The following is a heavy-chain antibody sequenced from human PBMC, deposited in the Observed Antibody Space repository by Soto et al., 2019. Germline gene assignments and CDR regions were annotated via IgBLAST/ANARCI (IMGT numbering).Heavy chain of an antibody. J-gene: IGHJ5*02. CDR3: ARIGMALVTAGWFDP. D-gene: IGHD2-21*02. CDR2: IIPVFGTT. Sequence: QLQLVQSGAEVKEPGSSVKVSCQASGGTLSTYGVTWVRQAPGQGLEWMGGIIPVFGTTTYAQKFQGRVTNTADESTNSAYLEVNSLRSEDTAVYFCARIGMALVTAGWFDPWGQGTLVTVSS. CDR1: GGTLSTYG. V-gene: IGHV1-69*01.